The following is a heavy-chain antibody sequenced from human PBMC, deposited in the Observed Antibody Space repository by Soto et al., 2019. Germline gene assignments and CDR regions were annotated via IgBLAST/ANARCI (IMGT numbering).Heavy chain of an antibody. V-gene: IGHV3-23*01. CDR1: GFTFSSYA. D-gene: IGHD2-2*01. J-gene: IGHJ4*02. Sequence: GGSLRLSCAASGFTFSSYAISWVRQAPGKGLEWVSAISGSGGSTHYADSVKGRFTISRDNSKNTLHLQMNSLRAEDTAVYYCARDYLVVPHRVIDYWGQGTLVTVSS. CDR3: ARDYLVVPHRVIDY. CDR2: ISGSGGST.